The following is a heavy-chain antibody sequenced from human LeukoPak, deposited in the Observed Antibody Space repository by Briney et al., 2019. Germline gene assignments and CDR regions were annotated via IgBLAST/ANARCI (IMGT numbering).Heavy chain of an antibody. J-gene: IGHJ4*02. D-gene: IGHD3-16*01. Sequence: SETLSLTCTVSGGSISSYYWSWIRQPPGKGLEWIGYIYYSGSTNYNPSLKSRVTISVDTSKNQFSLKLSSVTAADTAVYYCARVIPDYSPPTPYYFDYWGQGTLVTVSS. CDR1: GGSISSYY. CDR3: ARVIPDYSPPTPYYFDY. V-gene: IGHV4-59*01. CDR2: IYYSGST.